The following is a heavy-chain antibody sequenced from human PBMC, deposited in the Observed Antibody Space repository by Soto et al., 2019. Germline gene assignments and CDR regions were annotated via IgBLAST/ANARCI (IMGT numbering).Heavy chain of an antibody. D-gene: IGHD1-20*01. Sequence: PSGTLCLTCSVYGGSSRAYHWSWIRQSPGEGLEWIGEFSYSGSLNYNPSLKRRVAVSLDTSTDHFSLTMTSVTAADTGVYFCSGGPRYGSFAIWGRGTLVT. CDR2: FSYSGSL. CDR1: GGSSRAYH. J-gene: IGHJ2*01. V-gene: IGHV4-34*01. CDR3: SGGPRYGSFAI.